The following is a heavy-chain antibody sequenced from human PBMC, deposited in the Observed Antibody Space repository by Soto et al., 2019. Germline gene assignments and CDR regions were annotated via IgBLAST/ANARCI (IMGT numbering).Heavy chain of an antibody. V-gene: IGHV4-59*01. Sequence: SETLSLTCTVSGGSISSYYWSWIRQPPGKGLEWIGYIYYSGSTNYNPSLKSRVTISVDTSKNQFSLKLSSVTAADTAVYYCARDRHGRGFLRTYWYFDLWGRGTLVTVSS. CDR1: GGSISSYY. D-gene: IGHD4-17*01. J-gene: IGHJ2*01. CDR2: IYYSGST. CDR3: ARDRHGRGFLRTYWYFDL.